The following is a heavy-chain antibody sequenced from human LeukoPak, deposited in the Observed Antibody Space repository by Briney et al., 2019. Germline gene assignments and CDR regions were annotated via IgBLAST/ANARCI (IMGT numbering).Heavy chain of an antibody. D-gene: IGHD3-10*01. CDR2: ISSSGSTI. J-gene: IGHJ4*02. CDR3: ARDVGSYDWGTSYFDY. CDR1: GFTFSSYE. V-gene: IGHV3-48*03. Sequence: PGGSLRLSCAASGFTFSSYEMNWVRQAPGKGLEWVSYISSSGSTIYYADSAKGRFTISRDNAKNSLYLQMNSLTAEDTAVYYCARDVGSYDWGTSYFDYWGQGTLVTVSP.